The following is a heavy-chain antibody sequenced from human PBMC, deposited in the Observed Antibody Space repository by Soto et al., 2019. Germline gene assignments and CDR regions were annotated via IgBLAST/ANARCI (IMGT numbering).Heavy chain of an antibody. CDR2: ISSSSSYI. V-gene: IGHV3-21*01. CDR3: ARDMVPNYYDSSGPPDPGWFDP. D-gene: IGHD3-22*01. CDR1: GFTFSSYS. J-gene: IGHJ5*02. Sequence: SLRLSCAASGFTFSSYSMNWVRQAPGKGLEWVSSISSSSSYIYYADSVKGRFTISRDNAKNSLYLQMNSLRAEDTAVYYCARDMVPNYYDSSGPPDPGWFDPWGQGTLVTVSS.